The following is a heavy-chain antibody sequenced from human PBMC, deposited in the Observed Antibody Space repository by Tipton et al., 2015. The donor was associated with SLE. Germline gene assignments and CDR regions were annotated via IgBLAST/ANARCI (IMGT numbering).Heavy chain of an antibody. CDR1: GKSISSGYY. D-gene: IGHD3-3*01. V-gene: IGHV4-61*05. CDR2: ISYSGST. CDR3: ARSAIFGVIMGGYFDY. Sequence: TLSLTCSVSGKSISSGYYWAWIRQPPGKGLEWIGYISYSGSTNYNPSVRSRVSISLDTSKNQFSLKLSSVTAADTAVYYCARSAIFGVIMGGYFDYWGQGTLVTVSS. J-gene: IGHJ4*02.